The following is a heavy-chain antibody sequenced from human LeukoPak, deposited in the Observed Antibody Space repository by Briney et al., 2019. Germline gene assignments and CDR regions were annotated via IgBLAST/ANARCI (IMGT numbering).Heavy chain of an antibody. D-gene: IGHD3-3*01. J-gene: IGHJ4*02. Sequence: SVKVSCKASGYTFTSYGISWVRQAPGQGLEWMGGIIPIFGTANYAQKFQGRVTITADESTSTAYMELSSLRSEDTAVYYCARAGEVRTIFGVSWVYWGQGTLVTVSS. V-gene: IGHV1-69*13. CDR3: ARAGEVRTIFGVSWVY. CDR2: IIPIFGTA. CDR1: GYTFTSYG.